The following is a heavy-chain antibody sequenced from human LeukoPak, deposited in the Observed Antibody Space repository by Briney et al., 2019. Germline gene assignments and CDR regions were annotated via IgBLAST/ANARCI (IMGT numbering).Heavy chain of an antibody. J-gene: IGHJ4*02. CDR1: EFSFRSYG. CDR2: ISYDGTND. Sequence: GRSLRLSCAASEFSFRSYGMNWVRQAPGKGLEGVALISYDGTNDYYVDSVRGRFTVSRDNSKNTLSLQMNSLRGEDTALYYCATDGYCSGGNCYAGHFHYWGQGTLVTVSS. CDR3: ATDGYCSGGNCYAGHFHY. V-gene: IGHV3-30*03. D-gene: IGHD2-15*01.